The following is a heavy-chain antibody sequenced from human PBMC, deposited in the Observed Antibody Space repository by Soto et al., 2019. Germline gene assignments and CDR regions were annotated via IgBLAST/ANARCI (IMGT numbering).Heavy chain of an antibody. Sequence: EVQLVESGGGLVQPGGSLRLSCAASGFTFSSYWMHWVRQAPGKGLVWVSRINSDGSSTSYADSVKGRFTISRDNAKNTLYRQMNRLIAEDTAVYYCVRTSLVVAAATREDYWGQGTLVTVSS. CDR2: INSDGSST. CDR3: VRTSLVVAAATREDY. D-gene: IGHD2-15*01. CDR1: GFTFSSYW. J-gene: IGHJ4*02. V-gene: IGHV3-74*01.